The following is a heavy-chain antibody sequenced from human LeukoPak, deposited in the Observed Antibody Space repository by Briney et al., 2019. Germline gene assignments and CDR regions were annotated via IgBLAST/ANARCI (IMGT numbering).Heavy chain of an antibody. CDR1: GGSLSGYY. CDR2: INHSGST. D-gene: IGHD5-12*01. CDR3: ARIGGSYYYAMDV. Sequence: SETLSLTCAVYGGSLSGYYWSRIHQPPGKGLEWIGEINHSGSTNYNPSLKSRVTISVDTSKNQFSLKLSSVTAADTAVYYCARIGGSYYYAMDVWGQGTTVTVSS. J-gene: IGHJ6*02. V-gene: IGHV4-34*01.